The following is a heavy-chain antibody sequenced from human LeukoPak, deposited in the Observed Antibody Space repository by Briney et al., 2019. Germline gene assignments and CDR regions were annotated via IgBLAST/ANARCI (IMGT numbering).Heavy chain of an antibody. CDR1: GLTFSSYG. CDR2: IRYDGSNK. Sequence: PGGSLRLSCAASGLTFSSYGMHWVRQAPGKGLEWVAFIRYDGSNKYYADSVKGRFTISRDNSKNTLYLQMNSLRAEDTAVYYCAKDPARYSSSSTEYFQHWGQGTLVTVSS. D-gene: IGHD6-6*01. V-gene: IGHV3-30*02. J-gene: IGHJ1*01. CDR3: AKDPARYSSSSTEYFQH.